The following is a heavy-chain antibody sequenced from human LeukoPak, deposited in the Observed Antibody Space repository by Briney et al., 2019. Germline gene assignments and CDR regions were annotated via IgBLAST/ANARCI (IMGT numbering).Heavy chain of an antibody. D-gene: IGHD3-10*02. CDR1: GFTFGPYA. V-gene: IGHV3-23*01. CDR3: AELGITMIGGV. CDR2: ISPNGAST. J-gene: IGHJ6*04. Sequence: GGTLRLSCLASGFTFGPYAMSWVRQVPGKGLEWVSGISPNGASTNYVDSVKGRFTISRDNSKNTLYLQMNTLRAEDTAVYYCAELGITMIGGVWGKGTTVTISS.